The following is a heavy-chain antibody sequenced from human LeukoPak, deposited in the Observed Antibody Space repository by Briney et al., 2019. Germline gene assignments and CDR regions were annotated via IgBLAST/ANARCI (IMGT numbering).Heavy chain of an antibody. CDR2: INHSGST. J-gene: IGHJ4*02. CDR3: ASLAIYYDSSGYKNDY. CDR1: GGSFSGYY. Sequence: SETLSLTCAVYGGSFSGYYWSWIRQPPGKGLEWIGEINHSGSTNYDPSLKSRVTISVDTSKNQFSLKLSSVTAADTAVYYCASLAIYYDSSGYKNDYWGQGTLVTVSS. V-gene: IGHV4-34*01. D-gene: IGHD3-22*01.